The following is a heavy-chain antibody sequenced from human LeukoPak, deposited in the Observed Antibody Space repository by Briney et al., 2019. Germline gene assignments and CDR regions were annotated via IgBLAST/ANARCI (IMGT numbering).Heavy chain of an antibody. CDR2: ISSNGGST. Sequence: PGGSLRLSCAASGFTFSSYAMHWVRQAPGKGLEYVSAISSNGGSTYYANSVKGRFTISRDNSKNTLYLQMGSLRAEDMAVYYCARGVKAVGINVGYFDLWGRGTLVTVSS. V-gene: IGHV3-64*01. D-gene: IGHD6-19*01. J-gene: IGHJ2*01. CDR3: ARGVKAVGINVGYFDL. CDR1: GFTFSSYA.